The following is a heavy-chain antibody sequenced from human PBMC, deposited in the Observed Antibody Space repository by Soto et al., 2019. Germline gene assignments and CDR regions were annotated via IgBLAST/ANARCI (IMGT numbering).Heavy chain of an antibody. J-gene: IGHJ4*02. D-gene: IGHD3-9*01. CDR3: ARALYDILTGYQFDY. V-gene: IGHV3-11*01. CDR1: GFTFSDYY. CDR2: ISSSGSTI. Sequence: GGSLRLSCAASGFTFSDYYMSWIRQAPGKGLEWVSYISSSGSTIYYADSVKGRFTISRDNAKNSLYLQMNSLRAEDTAVYYCARALYDILTGYQFDYWGQGTLVTVSS.